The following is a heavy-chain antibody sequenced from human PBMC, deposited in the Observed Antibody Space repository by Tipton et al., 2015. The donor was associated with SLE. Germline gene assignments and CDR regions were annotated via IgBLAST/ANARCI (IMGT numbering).Heavy chain of an antibody. CDR3: ARGRGARITGGALMYYFDF. J-gene: IGHJ4*02. D-gene: IGHD2-8*02. CDR2: INTYTGNS. Sequence: QSGPEVKKPGASVKVSCKASGYSFTASSINWVRQAPGQGLEWMGWINTYTGNSTLVQGFAGRFVFSLDSSVSTSYLQISSLEPGDTAVYYCARGRGARITGGALMYYFDFWGQGTVVTVSS. V-gene: IGHV7-4-1*02. CDR1: GYSFTASS.